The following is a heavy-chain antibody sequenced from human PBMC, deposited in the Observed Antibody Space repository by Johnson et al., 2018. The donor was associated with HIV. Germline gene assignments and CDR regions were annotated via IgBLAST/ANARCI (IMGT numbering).Heavy chain of an antibody. V-gene: IGHV3-49*03. CDR3: SSPNFWSGQSLSEAFDI. CDR2: IRSKAYGGTT. Sequence: MQLVESGGGLVQPGRSLTLSCKASGLSFGDYVMTWIRQAPGKGLEWVGFIRSKAYGGTTEYAASVKGRFTISRDDSKGIAYLEMNSLRTEDTGVYYGSSPNFWSGQSLSEAFDIWGRGTMVTVSS. CDR1: GLSFGDYV. D-gene: IGHD3-3*01. J-gene: IGHJ3*02.